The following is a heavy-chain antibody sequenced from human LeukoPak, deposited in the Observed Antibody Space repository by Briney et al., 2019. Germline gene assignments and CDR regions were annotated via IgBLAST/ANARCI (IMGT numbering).Heavy chain of an antibody. CDR1: GGSISSSSYY. Sequence: SETLSLTCTVSGGSISSSSYYWGWIRQPPGKGLEWIRSIYYSGSTYYNPSLKSRVTRSVDTSKNQFSLKLSSVAAADTAVYYCARVLTIFGVVPVWGQGTLVTVSS. CDR3: ARVLTIFGVVPV. J-gene: IGHJ4*02. D-gene: IGHD3-3*01. V-gene: IGHV4-39*07. CDR2: IYYSGST.